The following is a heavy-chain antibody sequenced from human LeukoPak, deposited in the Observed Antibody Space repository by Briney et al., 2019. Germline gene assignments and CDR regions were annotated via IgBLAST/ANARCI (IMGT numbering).Heavy chain of an antibody. CDR3: ARVVVGFGEGAYGMDV. Sequence: PSQTLSLTCTVSGGSISSGDYYWSWIRQPPGKGLEWIGYNYYSGSTYYNPSLKSRVTISVDTSKNQFSLKLSSVTAADTAVYYCARVVVGFGEGAYGMDVWGQGTTVTVSS. J-gene: IGHJ6*02. CDR2: NYYSGST. V-gene: IGHV4-30-4*01. D-gene: IGHD3-10*01. CDR1: GGSISSGDYY.